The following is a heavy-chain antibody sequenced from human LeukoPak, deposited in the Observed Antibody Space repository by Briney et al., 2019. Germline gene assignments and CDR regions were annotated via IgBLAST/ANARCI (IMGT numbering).Heavy chain of an antibody. CDR2: VRYDGSNK. CDR1: GFTFSSYG. CDR3: AKDRQDYFWSSYFGGFDP. V-gene: IGHV3-30*02. Sequence: GGSLRLSCAVSGFTFSSYGMHWVRQAPGKGLEWVAFVRYDGSNKYYADSVKGRFTISRDNSKNTLYLQMNSLRAEDTAVYYCAKDRQDYFWSSYFGGFDPWGQETLVTVPS. D-gene: IGHD3-3*01. J-gene: IGHJ5*02.